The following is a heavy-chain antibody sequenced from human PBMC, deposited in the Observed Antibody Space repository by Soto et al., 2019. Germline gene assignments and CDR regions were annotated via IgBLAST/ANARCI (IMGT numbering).Heavy chain of an antibody. CDR2: ISYDGSNK. V-gene: IGHV3-30*18. J-gene: IGHJ4*02. CDR1: GFTFSSYG. CDR3: AKDPSIAARPSGIDY. D-gene: IGHD6-6*01. Sequence: LRLSCAASGFTFSSYGMHWVRQAPGKGLEWVAVISYDGSNKYYADSVKGRFTISRDNSKNTLYLQMNSLRAEDTAVYYCAKDPSIAARPSGIDYWGQGTLVTVSS.